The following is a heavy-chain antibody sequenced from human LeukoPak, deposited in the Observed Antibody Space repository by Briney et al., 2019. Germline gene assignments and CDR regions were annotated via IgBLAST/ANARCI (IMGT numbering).Heavy chain of an antibody. J-gene: IGHJ6*03. CDR3: ARRGPSLIVGAYYYYYMDV. CDR2: IIPIFGTA. D-gene: IGHD1-26*01. V-gene: IGHV1-69*05. Sequence: SVKVSCKASGGTFISYAISWVRQAPGQGLEWMGGIIPIFGTANYAQKFQGRVTITTDESTSTAYMELSSLRSEDTAVYYCARRGPSLIVGAYYYYYMDVWGKGTTVTVSS. CDR1: GGTFISYA.